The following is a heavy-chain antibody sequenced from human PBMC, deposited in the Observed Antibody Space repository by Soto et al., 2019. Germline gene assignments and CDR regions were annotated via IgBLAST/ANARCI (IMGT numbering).Heavy chain of an antibody. CDR1: GYTFTSYY. D-gene: IGHD2-15*01. V-gene: IGHV1-46*01. CDR2: INPSGGST. J-gene: IGHJ3*02. Sequence: QVQLVQSGAEVKKPGASVKVSCKASGYTFTSYYMHWVRQAPGQGLEWMGIINPSGGSTSYAQKFQGRVTMTRDTSPSTVYRELGSLGFEDTAVYYCAGLGGWTVAFDIWGQGTMVPVSS. CDR3: AGLGGWTVAFDI.